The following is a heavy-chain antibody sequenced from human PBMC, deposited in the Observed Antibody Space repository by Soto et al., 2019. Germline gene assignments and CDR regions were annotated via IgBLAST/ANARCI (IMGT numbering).Heavy chain of an antibody. D-gene: IGHD1-20*01. V-gene: IGHV1-3*01. CDR2: INAGNGNT. CDR1: GYTFTIYA. J-gene: IGHJ6*02. Sequence: ASVKVSCKASGYTFTIYAMHWVRQAPGQRLGWMGWINAGNGNTKYSQKFQGRVTITRDTSARTAYIELSRLRSEDTAVYYCAREGGYNWNPLPHYYYGMDVWGQGTTVTVS. CDR3: AREGGYNWNPLPHYYYGMDV.